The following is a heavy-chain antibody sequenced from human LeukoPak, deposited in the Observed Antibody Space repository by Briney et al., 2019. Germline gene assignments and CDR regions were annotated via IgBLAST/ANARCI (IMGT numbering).Heavy chain of an antibody. CDR2: IYSGGTT. D-gene: IGHD2-15*01. Sequence: PGGSLRLSCAVSGFSVSINFMNWVRQAPGKGLDLVSVIYSGGTTYYADSVKGRFTLSRHNSKNTLFLQMNSLRPEDTAVYYCARELREEVLGATRPTYGMDVWGQGTTVTVSS. J-gene: IGHJ6*02. V-gene: IGHV3-53*04. CDR3: ARELREEVLGATRPTYGMDV. CDR1: GFSVSINF.